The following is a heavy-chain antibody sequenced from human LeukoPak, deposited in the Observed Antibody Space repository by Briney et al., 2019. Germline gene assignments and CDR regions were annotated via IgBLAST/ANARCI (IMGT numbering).Heavy chain of an antibody. CDR1: GGSISSSSYY. Sequence: SETLSLTCTVSGGSISSSSYYWGWIRQPPGKGLEWIGSIYYSGSTYYNPSLKSRVTISVDTSKNQFSLKLSSVTAADTAVYYCARQSSFDYWGQGTLVTVPS. CDR2: IYYSGST. V-gene: IGHV4-39*01. CDR3: ARQSSFDY. J-gene: IGHJ4*02.